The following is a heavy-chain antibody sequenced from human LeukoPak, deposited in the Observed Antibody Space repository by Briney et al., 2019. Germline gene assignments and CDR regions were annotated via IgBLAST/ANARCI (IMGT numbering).Heavy chain of an antibody. CDR3: VRDLGYYYGSGRANYGMDV. CDR1: GFTFSSYS. V-gene: IGHV3-21*01. D-gene: IGHD3-10*01. J-gene: IGHJ6*02. CDR2: ISSSSSYI. Sequence: GGSLRLSCAASGFTFSSYSMNWVRQAPGKGLEWVSSISSSSSYIYYADSVKGRFTISRDNAKNSLYLQVNSLRAEDTAVYYCVRDLGYYYGSGRANYGMDVWGPGTTVTVSS.